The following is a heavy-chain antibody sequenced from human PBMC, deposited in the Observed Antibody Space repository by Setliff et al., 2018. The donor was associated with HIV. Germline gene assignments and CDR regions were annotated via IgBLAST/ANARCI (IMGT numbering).Heavy chain of an antibody. J-gene: IGHJ4*02. CDR3: ARGAYRDGYDY. Sequence: PSETLSLTCTVSGASISSYYWSWIRQPPGKGLEWIGYIDYNGRTDYNPSLETRVTISFDTSKNQPSLKLTSVAATDTAVYYCARGAYRDGYDYWGQGALVTVS. CDR1: GASISSYY. CDR2: IDYNGRT. V-gene: IGHV4-59*12. D-gene: IGHD5-18*01.